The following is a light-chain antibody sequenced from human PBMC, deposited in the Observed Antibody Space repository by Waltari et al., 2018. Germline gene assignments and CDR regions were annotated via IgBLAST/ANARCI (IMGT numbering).Light chain of an antibody. CDR1: QHISDS. V-gene: IGKV1-NL1*01. Sequence: DIQMTQSPPSQSASVGDRVPITCRASQHISDSLAWCQQKPGHAPKLLLSAASSLKSGVPPRFSGSASGTVYTLTISSLQPDDFATYYCQQYYFTPYTFGQGTKLEIK. CDR2: AAS. J-gene: IGKJ2*01. CDR3: QQYYFTPYT.